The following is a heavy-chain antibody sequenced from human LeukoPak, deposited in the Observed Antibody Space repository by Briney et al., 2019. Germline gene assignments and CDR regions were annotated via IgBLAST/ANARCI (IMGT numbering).Heavy chain of an antibody. J-gene: IGHJ4*01. V-gene: IGHV3-23*01. D-gene: IGHD3-22*01. CDR2: ISGRDGST. Sequence: GGSPRLSCAAFGLTFSSYGMSWVRQAPGKGLDWVSTISGRDGSTYYADSVKGRFTISRDNSKNTLYLQMNSLRAEDTAVYYCAKDRLGALYYYDSSGYYRFDYWGQGTLVTVSS. CDR3: AKDRLGALYYYDSSGYYRFDY. CDR1: GLTFSSYG.